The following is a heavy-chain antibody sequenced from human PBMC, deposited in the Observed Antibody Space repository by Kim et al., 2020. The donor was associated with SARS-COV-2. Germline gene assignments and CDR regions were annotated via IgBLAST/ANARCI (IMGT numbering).Heavy chain of an antibody. D-gene: IGHD5-18*01. Sequence: PPLKSRVTISVDTSKNQFSLKLSSVTAADTAVYYCARGNTAMVRSYFDYWGQGTLVTVSS. V-gene: IGHV4-39*07. CDR3: ARGNTAMVRSYFDY. J-gene: IGHJ4*02.